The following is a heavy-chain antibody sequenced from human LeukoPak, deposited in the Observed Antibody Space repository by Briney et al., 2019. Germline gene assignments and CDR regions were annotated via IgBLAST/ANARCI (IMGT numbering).Heavy chain of an antibody. CDR2: ICTSGST. D-gene: IGHD3-10*01. J-gene: IGHJ4*02. CDR1: GGSISSYY. Sequence: PSETLSLTCTVSGGSISSYYWSWIRQPAAKGLEWIGRICTSGSTNYNPSLKSRVTMSVDTSKNQISLKVSSVTAADTAVYYCARDNYGSGSYYDYFDYWGQGTLVTVSS. CDR3: ARDNYGSGSYYDYFDY. V-gene: IGHV4-4*07.